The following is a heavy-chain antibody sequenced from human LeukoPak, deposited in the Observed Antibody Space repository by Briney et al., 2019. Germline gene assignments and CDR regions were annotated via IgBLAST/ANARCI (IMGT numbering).Heavy chain of an antibody. Sequence: SVKVSRKASGGTFSSYAISWVRQAPGQGLEWMGGITPIFGTANYAQKFQGRVTITADESTSTAYMELSSLRSEDTAVYYCARDGNSYGQFDYWGQGTLVTVSS. CDR3: ARDGNSYGQFDY. CDR2: ITPIFGTA. J-gene: IGHJ4*02. CDR1: GGTFSSYA. V-gene: IGHV1-69*13. D-gene: IGHD5-18*01.